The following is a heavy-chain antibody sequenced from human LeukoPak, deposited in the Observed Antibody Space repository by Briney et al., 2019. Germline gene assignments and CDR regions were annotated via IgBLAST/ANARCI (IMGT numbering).Heavy chain of an antibody. J-gene: IGHJ4*02. CDR2: IYSSGST. CDR1: GGAISSYY. D-gene: IGHD6-13*01. CDR3: ARDNEAAARAYDY. V-gene: IGHV4-4*07. Sequence: SETLSLTCTVSGGAISSYYWSWIRQPAGKGLEWTGRIYSSGSTNYNTSLKSRVTMSVDTSKNQFSLKLSSVTAADTAVYYCARDNEAAARAYDYWGQGTLVTVSS.